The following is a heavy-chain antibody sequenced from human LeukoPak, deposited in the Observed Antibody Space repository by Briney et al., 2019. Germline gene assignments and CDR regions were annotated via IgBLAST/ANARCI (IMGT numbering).Heavy chain of an antibody. Sequence: ASVKVSCKASGYTFTSYGISWVRHAPGQGLERMGWITTYNGNTNYAQKLQGRVTMTTDTSTSTAYMELRSLRSDDTAVYYCARAGPTYYDFWSGYYMEYYFDYWGQGTLVTVSS. V-gene: IGHV1-18*01. CDR1: GYTFTSYG. CDR3: ARAGPTYYDFWSGYYMEYYFDY. CDR2: ITTYNGNT. J-gene: IGHJ4*02. D-gene: IGHD3-3*01.